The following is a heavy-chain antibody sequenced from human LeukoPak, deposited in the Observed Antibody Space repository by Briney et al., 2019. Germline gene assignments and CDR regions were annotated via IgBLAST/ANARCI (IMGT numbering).Heavy chain of an antibody. CDR1: GGSISSYY. Sequence: SETLSLTCTVSGGSISSYYWSWIRQPPGKGLEWIGCIYYSGSTNYNPSLKSRVTISVDTSKNQFSLKLSSVTAADTAVYYCAGVGATHAFDIWGQGTMVTVSS. D-gene: IGHD1-26*01. J-gene: IGHJ3*02. CDR3: AGVGATHAFDI. V-gene: IGHV4-59*01. CDR2: IYYSGST.